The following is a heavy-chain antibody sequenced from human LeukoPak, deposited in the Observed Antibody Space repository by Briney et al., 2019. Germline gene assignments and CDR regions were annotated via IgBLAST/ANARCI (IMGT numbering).Heavy chain of an antibody. CDR2: IRSKANNYAT. D-gene: IGHD2-15*01. CDR3: SRIEDFGVVVVPNDY. Sequence: LSGGSLRLSCAASGFTFSGSAIHWVRQASGKGLEWVGRIRSKANNYATAYAASVKGRFTISRDDSKNTAYLQMNSLKTEDTAIYYCSRIEDFGVVVVPNDYWGQGTLVTVSS. V-gene: IGHV3-73*01. J-gene: IGHJ4*02. CDR1: GFTFSGSA.